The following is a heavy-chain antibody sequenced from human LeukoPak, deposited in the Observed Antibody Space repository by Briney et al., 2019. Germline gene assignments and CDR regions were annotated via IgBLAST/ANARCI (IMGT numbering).Heavy chain of an antibody. D-gene: IGHD2-2*01. V-gene: IGHV4-30-4*01. CDR3: ARGPSVPAALPFDY. J-gene: IGHJ4*02. CDR2: IDYSGST. CDR1: GGSISSGDYH. Sequence: SETLSLTCTVSGGSISSGDYHWSWIRQPPGKGLEWIGYIDYSGSTYFNPSLKSRVTISVDASKNQFSLKLNSVTAADTAIYYCARGPSVPAALPFDYWGQGTLVTVSS.